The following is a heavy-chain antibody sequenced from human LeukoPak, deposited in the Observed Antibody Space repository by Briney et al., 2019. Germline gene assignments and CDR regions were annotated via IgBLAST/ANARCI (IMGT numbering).Heavy chain of an antibody. J-gene: IGHJ3*02. Sequence: GASVKVSCKASGYTFTSYGISWVRQAPGQGLEWMGGFDPEDGETIYAQKFQGRVTMTEDTSTDTAYMELSSLRSEDTAVYYCARDREVRRLLLGDVFDIWGQGTMVTVFS. V-gene: IGHV1-24*01. D-gene: IGHD2-15*01. CDR2: FDPEDGET. CDR3: ARDREVRRLLLGDVFDI. CDR1: GYTFTSYG.